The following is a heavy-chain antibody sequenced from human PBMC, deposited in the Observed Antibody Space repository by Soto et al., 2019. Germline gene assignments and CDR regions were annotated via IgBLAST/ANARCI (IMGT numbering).Heavy chain of an antibody. V-gene: IGHV3-23*01. CDR3: AKAGYSTSWAGAGMDV. Sequence: EVQLLESGGGLVQPGGSLRLSCAASGFTFSSYAMSWVRQAPGKGLEWVSDISGSGYSTYYADSAKGRFTISRDSSKNTLYLQMNSRRAEDTAVYYCAKAGYSTSWAGAGMDVWGQGTTVSVSS. D-gene: IGHD6-13*01. J-gene: IGHJ6*02. CDR2: ISGSGYST. CDR1: GFTFSSYA.